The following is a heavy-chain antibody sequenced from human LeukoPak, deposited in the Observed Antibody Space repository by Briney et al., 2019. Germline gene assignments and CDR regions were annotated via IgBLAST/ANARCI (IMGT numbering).Heavy chain of an antibody. Sequence: SETLSLTCTVSGGSISSYYWSWLRQPPGKGLEWIGYIYYSGSTNYNPSLKSQVTISVDTSKNQFSLKLSSVTAADTAVYYCARDNYYDSSGYTHDAFDIWGQGTMVTVSS. CDR1: GGSISSYY. CDR2: IYYSGST. CDR3: ARDNYYDSSGYTHDAFDI. V-gene: IGHV4-59*01. D-gene: IGHD3-22*01. J-gene: IGHJ3*02.